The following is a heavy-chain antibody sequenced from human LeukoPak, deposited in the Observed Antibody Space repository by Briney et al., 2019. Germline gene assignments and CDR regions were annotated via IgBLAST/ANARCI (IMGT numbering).Heavy chain of an antibody. V-gene: IGHV3-23*01. Sequence: GGSLRLSCAASGFTFSSYAMSWVRQAPGKGLEWVSAISGSGGSTYYAHSVKGRFPISTDNSKNTLYLQMTSLRAEDTAVYYCAKVVKLRFLEWFLDYWGQGTLVTASS. J-gene: IGHJ4*02. CDR1: GFTFSSYA. CDR3: AKVVKLRFLEWFLDY. D-gene: IGHD3-3*01. CDR2: ISGSGGST.